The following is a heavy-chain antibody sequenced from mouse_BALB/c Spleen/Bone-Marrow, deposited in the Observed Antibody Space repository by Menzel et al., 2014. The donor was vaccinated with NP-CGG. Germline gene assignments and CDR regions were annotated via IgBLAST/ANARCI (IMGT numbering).Heavy chain of an antibody. CDR2: IYPSDSYT. CDR3: TRQYGNYYAMDY. J-gene: IGHJ4*01. D-gene: IGHD2-10*02. Sequence: VKLVESGAELVRPGASVKVSCKASGYTFTSYRINWVKQRPGQGLEWIGNIYPSDSYTNYNQNFKDKATLTVDKSSSTAYMQLSSPTSEDSAVYYCTRQYGNYYAMDYWGQGTSVTVSS. V-gene: IGHV1S126*01. CDR1: GYTFTSYR.